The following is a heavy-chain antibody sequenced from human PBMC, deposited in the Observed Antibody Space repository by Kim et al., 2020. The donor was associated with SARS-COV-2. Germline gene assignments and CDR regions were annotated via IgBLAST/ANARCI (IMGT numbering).Heavy chain of an antibody. CDR2: ISYDGSNK. Sequence: GGSLRLSCAASGFTFSSYAMHWVRQAPGKGLEWVAVISYDGSNKYYADSVKGRFTISRDNSKNTLYLQMNSLRAEDTAVYYCARDGKMGAMVRGVIIGHYYYGMDVWGQGTTVTVSS. CDR3: ARDGKMGAMVRGVIIGHYYYGMDV. V-gene: IGHV3-30*04. CDR1: GFTFSSYA. D-gene: IGHD3-10*01. J-gene: IGHJ6*02.